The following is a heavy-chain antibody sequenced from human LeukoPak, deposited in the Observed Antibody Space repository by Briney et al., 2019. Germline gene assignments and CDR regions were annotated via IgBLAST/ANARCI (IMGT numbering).Heavy chain of an antibody. CDR2: IRHDGRDK. CDR1: GFTFRDFG. CDR3: AKDSYGPDN. D-gene: IGHD4-17*01. J-gene: IGHJ4*02. Sequence: PGGSLRLSCAASGFTFRDFGMEWVRQAPGKGLEWVAFIRHDGRDKYADSARGRFTISRDNSKNTVDLQMNSLRAEDSAVYYCAKDSYGPDNWGQGTLVTVSS. V-gene: IGHV3-30*02.